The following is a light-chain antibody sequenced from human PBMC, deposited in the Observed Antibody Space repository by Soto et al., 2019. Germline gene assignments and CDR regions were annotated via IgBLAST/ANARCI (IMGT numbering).Light chain of an antibody. Sequence: QSALTQPRSVSGSPGQSVTISCTGTSSDVGGYNYVSWYQQHPGKAPKLMIYDVNKRPSGVPDRFSGSKSGNTASLTISGLQAEDEAGYYCSSYAGSYTLVFGGGTQLTVL. CDR1: SSDVGGYNY. J-gene: IGLJ2*01. CDR2: DVN. CDR3: SSYAGSYTLV. V-gene: IGLV2-11*01.